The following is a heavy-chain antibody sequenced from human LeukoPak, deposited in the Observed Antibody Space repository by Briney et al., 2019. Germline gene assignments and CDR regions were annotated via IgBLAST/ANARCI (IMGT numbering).Heavy chain of an antibody. CDR3: AKADTFGGVHLYYFDA. CDR2: IRGSGPSM. CDR1: GFIFSNYA. D-gene: IGHD3-3*01. V-gene: IGHV3-23*01. J-gene: IGHJ4*01. Sequence: PGGSLRLFCAACGFIFSNYAVGWVRQARGGGREWVLGIRGSGPSMYYADSVKGRFTISRHNSKNIVYLQMDSLIVEDTAIYYGAKADTFGGVHLYYFDAWGHGTPVTVSS.